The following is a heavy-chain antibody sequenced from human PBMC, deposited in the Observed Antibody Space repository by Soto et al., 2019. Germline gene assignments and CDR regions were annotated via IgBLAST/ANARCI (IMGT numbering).Heavy chain of an antibody. Sequence: EVQLVESGGGLVKPGESLRLCCTASGFNFGAFSLSWVRQAPGKGLEWVSSIDPTSTEIHYADSVEGRFSVYRDSTKNSLYLQMISLRFEDTGVYYFARDYLTGDPREAFDSWGQGTLVTVSS. CDR1: GFNFGAFS. V-gene: IGHV3-21*01. CDR3: ARDYLTGDPREAFDS. J-gene: IGHJ4*02. D-gene: IGHD7-27*01. CDR2: IDPTSTEI.